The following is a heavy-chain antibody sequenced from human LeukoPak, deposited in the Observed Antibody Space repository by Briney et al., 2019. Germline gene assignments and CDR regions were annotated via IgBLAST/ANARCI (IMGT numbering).Heavy chain of an antibody. CDR2: ISYDGANK. CDR1: GFTFSSYA. Sequence: GGSLRLSCAASGFTFSSYAMHWVRQAPGKGLEWVAVISYDGANKHYADSVKGRFTISRDNSKNTLYMQMNSLRAEDTAVYYCARGVRIAVAGNIDYWGQGTLVTVSS. D-gene: IGHD6-19*01. CDR3: ARGVRIAVAGNIDY. V-gene: IGHV3-30*04. J-gene: IGHJ4*02.